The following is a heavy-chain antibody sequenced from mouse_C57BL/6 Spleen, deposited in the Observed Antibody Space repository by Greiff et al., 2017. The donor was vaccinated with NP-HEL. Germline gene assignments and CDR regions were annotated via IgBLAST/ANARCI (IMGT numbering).Heavy chain of an antibody. D-gene: IGHD2-3*01. CDR3: ARQGWLLFFDY. Sequence: DVQLVESGGGLVKPGGSLKLSCAASGFTFSDYGMHWVRQAPEKGLEWVAYISSGSSTIYYADTVKGRFTISRDNAKNTLFLQMTSLRSEDTAMYYCARQGWLLFFDYWGQGTTLTVSS. CDR1: GFTFSDYG. V-gene: IGHV5-17*01. CDR2: ISSGSSTI. J-gene: IGHJ2*01.